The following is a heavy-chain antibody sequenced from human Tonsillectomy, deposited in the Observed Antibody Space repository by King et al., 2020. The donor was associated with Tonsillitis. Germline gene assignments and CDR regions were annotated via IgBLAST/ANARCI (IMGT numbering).Heavy chain of an antibody. CDR2: ISWNSGTT. V-gene: IGHV3-9*01. CDR3: AKDLDDYGGNSGGFDI. J-gene: IGHJ3*02. CDR1: GFTFDDYA. D-gene: IGHD4-23*01. Sequence: VQLQESGGGLVQPGRSLRLSCAASGFTFDDYAMHWVRQAPGKGLEWVSGISWNSGTTGYADSVKGRFTLSRDNAKNSLYLQMNSLRAEDTALYYCAKDLDDYGGNSGGFDIWGQGTMVTVSS.